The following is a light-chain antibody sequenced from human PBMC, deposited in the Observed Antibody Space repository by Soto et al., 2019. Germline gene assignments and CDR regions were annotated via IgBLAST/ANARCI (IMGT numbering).Light chain of an antibody. V-gene: IGKV3-20*01. CDR1: QSIANS. Sequence: EIVLTQSPATLSVSPGERASLSCRASQSIANSLAWYQQKPGQAPRLLIFGASNRATGIPDRFSGSGSGTDFTLTISRLEPEDFAVYHCQQYGGSPRTFGQGTKVERK. J-gene: IGKJ1*01. CDR3: QQYGGSPRT. CDR2: GAS.